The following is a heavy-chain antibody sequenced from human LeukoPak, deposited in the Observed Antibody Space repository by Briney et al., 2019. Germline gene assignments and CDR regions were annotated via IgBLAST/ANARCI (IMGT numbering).Heavy chain of an antibody. CDR1: GGSISSYY. Sequence: SETLSLTCTVSGGSISSYYWSWIRQPAGKGLEWIGRIYTSGSTNYNPSLKSRVTMLVDTSKNQFSLKLSSVTAADTAVYYCATLVGATTQSEGDYWGQGTLVTVSS. J-gene: IGHJ4*02. D-gene: IGHD1-26*01. CDR2: IYTSGST. V-gene: IGHV4-4*07. CDR3: ATLVGATTQSEGDY.